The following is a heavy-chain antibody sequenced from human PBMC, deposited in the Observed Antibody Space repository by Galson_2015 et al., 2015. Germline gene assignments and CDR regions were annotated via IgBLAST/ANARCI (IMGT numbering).Heavy chain of an antibody. Sequence: QSGAEVKKPGESLKISCKGSGYSFTSYWIGWVRQMPGKGLEWMGFIYPGDSDTRYSPSFQGQVTISADKSISTAYLQWSSLKASDTAMYYCARTTPYYDILTGSKGSFYYYGMDVWGQGTTVTVSS. CDR3: ARTTPYYDILTGSKGSFYYYGMDV. J-gene: IGHJ6*02. D-gene: IGHD3-9*01. CDR1: GYSFTSYW. CDR2: IYPGDSDT. V-gene: IGHV5-51*01.